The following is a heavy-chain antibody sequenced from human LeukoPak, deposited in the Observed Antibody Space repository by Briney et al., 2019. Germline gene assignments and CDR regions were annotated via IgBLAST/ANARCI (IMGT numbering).Heavy chain of an antibody. V-gene: IGHV3-30*04. CDR3: ARYGGVLRYFDTVGYFDY. Sequence: GSLRLSCAASGFTFSSYAMSWVRQAPGKGLEWVAVITYDGSNKYYADSVKGRFTISRDNSKNTLYLQMNSLRAEDTAVYYCARYGGVLRYFDTVGYFDYWGQGTLVTVSS. J-gene: IGHJ4*02. CDR1: GFTFSSYA. CDR2: ITYDGSNK. D-gene: IGHD3-9*01.